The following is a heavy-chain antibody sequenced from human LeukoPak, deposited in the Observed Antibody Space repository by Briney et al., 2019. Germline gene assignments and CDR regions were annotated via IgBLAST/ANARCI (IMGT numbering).Heavy chain of an antibody. J-gene: IGHJ4*02. Sequence: SETLSLTCTVSGGSISSYYWSWIRQPPGKGLEWIGYIYYSGSTNYNPSLKSRVTISVDTSKNHSPQKLSSVPAADTAVYYCARGKNTLSDYWGQGTLVTVSS. D-gene: IGHD2-2*02. V-gene: IGHV4-59*01. CDR3: ARGKNTLSDY. CDR2: IYYSGST. CDR1: GGSISSYY.